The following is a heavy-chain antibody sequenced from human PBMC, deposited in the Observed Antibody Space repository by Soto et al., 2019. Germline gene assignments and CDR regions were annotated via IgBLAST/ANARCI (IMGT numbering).Heavy chain of an antibody. CDR1: GFTFSRYW. D-gene: IGHD5-18*01. Sequence: LRLSCAASGFTFSRYWMNWVRQAPGKGLEWVANIKQDGTEKNYVDSVKGRFTISRDNAKNSLYLQMDSLRAEDTAVYFCARGDTPMITGMDSFDIWGQGTLVTVSS. CDR2: IKQDGTEK. CDR3: ARGDTPMITGMDSFDI. J-gene: IGHJ3*02. V-gene: IGHV3-7*01.